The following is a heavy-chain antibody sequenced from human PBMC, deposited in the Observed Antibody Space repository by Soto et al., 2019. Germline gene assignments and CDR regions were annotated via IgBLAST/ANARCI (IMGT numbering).Heavy chain of an antibody. CDR1: GFTFDDYA. CDR3: AKDRGGGSPNYYYYYMDV. V-gene: IGHV3-9*01. CDR2: ISWNSGSI. Sequence: GGSLRLSCAASGFTFDDYAMHWVRQAPGKGLEWVSGISWNSGSIGYADSVKGRFTISRDNAKNSLYLQMNSLRAEDTALYYCAKDRGGGSPNYYYYYMDVWGKGTTVTVSS. J-gene: IGHJ6*03. D-gene: IGHD2-15*01.